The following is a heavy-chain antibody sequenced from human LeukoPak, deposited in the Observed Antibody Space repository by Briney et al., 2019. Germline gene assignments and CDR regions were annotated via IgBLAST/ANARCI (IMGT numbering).Heavy chain of an antibody. D-gene: IGHD3-3*01. V-gene: IGHV3-21*01. CDR1: GFTFSSYS. CDR2: ISSSSSYI. Sequence: GGSLRLSCAASGFTFSSYSMNWVRQAPGKGLEWVSSISSSSSYIYYAXSVKGRFTISRDNAKNSLYLQMNSLRAEDTAVYYCARDLDGEDDYWGQGTLVTVSS. CDR3: ARDLDGEDDY. J-gene: IGHJ4*02.